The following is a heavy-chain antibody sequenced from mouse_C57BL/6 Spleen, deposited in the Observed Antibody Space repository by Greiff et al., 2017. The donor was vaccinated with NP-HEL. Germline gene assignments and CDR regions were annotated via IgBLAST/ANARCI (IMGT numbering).Heavy chain of an antibody. CDR2: IYPGDGDT. D-gene: IGHD4-1*01. V-gene: IGHV1-80*01. CDR1: GYAFSSYW. J-gene: IGHJ2*01. Sequence: QVQLKQSGAELVKPGASVKISCKASGYAFSSYWMNWVKQRPGKGLEWIGQIYPGDGDTNYNGKFKGKATLTADKSSSTAYMQLSSLTSEDSAVYFCARGGGTWDFDYWGQGTTLTVSS. CDR3: ARGGGTWDFDY.